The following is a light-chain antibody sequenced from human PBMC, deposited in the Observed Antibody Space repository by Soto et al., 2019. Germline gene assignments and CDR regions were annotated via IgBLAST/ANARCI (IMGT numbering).Light chain of an antibody. V-gene: IGKV3-15*01. J-gene: IGKJ1*01. CDR3: QQYNNWPRT. CDR1: QIVSSN. CDR2: GAS. Sequence: EIMMTQSPATLSVSPGERATLSCRASQIVSSNLAWYQQKPGQAPRLLIYGASTRATGIPARFSGSGSGTEFTLTISSLQSEDFAVYYCQQYNNWPRTFGQGTKVDIK.